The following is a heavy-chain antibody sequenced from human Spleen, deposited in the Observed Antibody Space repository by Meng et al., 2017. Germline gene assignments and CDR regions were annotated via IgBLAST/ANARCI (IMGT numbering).Heavy chain of an antibody. J-gene: IGHJ6*02. V-gene: IGHV1-18*01. D-gene: IGHD1-14*01. Sequence: ASVKVSCKASGYTFTSYGISWVRQAPGQGLEWMGWISAYNGNTNYAQKLQGRVTMTTDTSTSTAYMELRSLRSEDTAVYYCARDSTGTYYYYGMDVWGQGTTVTVSS. CDR2: ISAYNGNT. CDR1: GYTFTSYG. CDR3: ARDSTGTYYYYGMDV.